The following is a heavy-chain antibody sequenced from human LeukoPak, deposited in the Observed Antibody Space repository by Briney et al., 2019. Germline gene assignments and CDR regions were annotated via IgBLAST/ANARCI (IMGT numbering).Heavy chain of an antibody. CDR3: AKDYNAFDF. CDR1: GFTFSSYA. V-gene: IGHV3-23*01. Sequence: PGGSLRLSCAASGFTFSSYAMSWVRQAPGKGLEWASTISGSGGSTYYAGSVKGRFTISRDNSKNTLYLQMNSLTVEDTAMYYCAKDYNAFDFWGQGTLVTVSS. J-gene: IGHJ4*02. D-gene: IGHD1-1*01. CDR2: ISGSGGST.